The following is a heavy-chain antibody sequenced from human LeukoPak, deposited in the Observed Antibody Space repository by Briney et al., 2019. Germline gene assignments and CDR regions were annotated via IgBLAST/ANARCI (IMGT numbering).Heavy chain of an antibody. D-gene: IGHD3-22*01. CDR2: MSPNSGNT. CDR3: ARGRWIDSSGFRSLIDY. CDR1: GYTFTSYD. Sequence: ASVKVSCKASGYTFTSYDINWVRQATGQGLEWMGWMSPNSGNTGYAQKFQGRVTMTRNTSISTAYMELSSLRSEDTAVYYCARGRWIDSSGFRSLIDYWGQGTLVTVSS. V-gene: IGHV1-8*01. J-gene: IGHJ4*02.